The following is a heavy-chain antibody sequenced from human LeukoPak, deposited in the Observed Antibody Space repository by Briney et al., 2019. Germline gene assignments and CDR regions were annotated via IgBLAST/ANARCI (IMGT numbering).Heavy chain of an antibody. CDR3: ARLDYYDSSDHIDY. V-gene: IGHV4-59*08. Sequence: TAETLSLTCTVSGGSISSYYWSWIRQPPGKGLEWIGYIYYSGGTNPNPSLKSRVTISVDKSKNQFCLKLSSVTAADTAVYYCARLDYYDSSDHIDYWGHGTLVTASS. CDR2: IYYSGGT. D-gene: IGHD3-22*01. CDR1: GGSISSYY. J-gene: IGHJ4*01.